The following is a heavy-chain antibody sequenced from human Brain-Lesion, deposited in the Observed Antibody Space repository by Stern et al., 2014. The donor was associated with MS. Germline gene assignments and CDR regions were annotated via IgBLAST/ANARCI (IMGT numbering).Heavy chain of an antibody. V-gene: IGHV3-21*01. CDR2: IISNQNYI. D-gene: IGHD6-19*01. Sequence: VQPVESGGGLVKPGGSLRLSCEASGFTFSDYCMFWVRQAPGKGLDWVSCIISNQNYINYADSVKGRFTISRENARNSLYLQMNSLRVEDTAVYYCATVSPYTSCWYPFFDNWGQGTRVTVSS. CDR1: GFTFSDYC. J-gene: IGHJ4*02. CDR3: ATVSPYTSCWYPFFDN.